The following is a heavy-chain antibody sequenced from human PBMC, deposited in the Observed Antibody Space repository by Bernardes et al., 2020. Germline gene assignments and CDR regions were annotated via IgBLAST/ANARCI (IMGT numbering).Heavy chain of an antibody. CDR3: ARVFSINWFDY. Sequence: GVLRLSCAASGFTFSSSAMSWVRQAPGEGLEWVSSLSGTGDTTYYADSVKGRFTISRDNSKTTLYLQMNSLRAEDTAVYYCARVFSINWFDYWGQGTLVTVSS. J-gene: IGHJ4*02. D-gene: IGHD2-2*01. CDR2: LSGTGDTT. CDR1: GFTFSSSA. V-gene: IGHV3-23*01.